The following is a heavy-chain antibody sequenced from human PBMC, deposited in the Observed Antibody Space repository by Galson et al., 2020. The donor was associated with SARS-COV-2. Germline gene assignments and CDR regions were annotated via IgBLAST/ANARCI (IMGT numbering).Heavy chain of an antibody. D-gene: IGHD4-4*01. CDR3: ARAPHLHDYSNDWAMDV. J-gene: IGHJ6*03. CDR2: INPNSGGT. Sequence: ASVKVSCKASGYTFTGYYMHWVRQAPGQGLEWMGWINPNSGGTNYAQKFQGWVTMTRDTSISTAYMELSRLRSDDTAVYYCARAPHLHDYSNDWAMDVWGKGTTVTVSS. CDR1: GYTFTGYY. V-gene: IGHV1-2*04.